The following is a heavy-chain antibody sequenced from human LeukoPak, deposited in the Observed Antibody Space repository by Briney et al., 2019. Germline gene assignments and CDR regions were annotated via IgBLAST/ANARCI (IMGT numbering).Heavy chain of an antibody. V-gene: IGHV3-30*18. CDR1: GFTFSSHG. CDR2: IPYDGSYQ. J-gene: IGHJ4*02. CDR3: AKDHADIVVLPGAHIDY. D-gene: IGHD2-2*01. Sequence: GRSLRLSCAASGFTFSSHGMHWVRQAPGKGLGWVAVIPYDGSYQYYADSVKGRVTISRDNFKNTLYLQMNSPRADDTAVYYCAKDHADIVVLPGAHIDYWGQGTLVTVSS.